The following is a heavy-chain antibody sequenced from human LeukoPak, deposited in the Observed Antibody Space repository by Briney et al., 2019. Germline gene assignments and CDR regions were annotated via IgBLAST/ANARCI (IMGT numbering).Heavy chain of an antibody. V-gene: IGHV3-48*03. J-gene: IGHJ6*03. D-gene: IGHD3-22*01. CDR1: GFTLSSYE. CDR2: ISSSGSTI. Sequence: GGSLRLSCAASGFTLSSYEMNWVRQAPGKGLEWVSYISSSGSTIYYADSVKGRFTISRDNAKNSLYLQMNSLRAEDTAVYYCARDNGFTMIVRGYMDVWGKGTTVTISS. CDR3: ARDNGFTMIVRGYMDV.